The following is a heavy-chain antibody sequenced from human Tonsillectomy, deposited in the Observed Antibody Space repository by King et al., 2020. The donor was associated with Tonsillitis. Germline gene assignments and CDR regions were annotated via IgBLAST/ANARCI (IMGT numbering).Heavy chain of an antibody. V-gene: IGHV1-69*01. CDR3: ARDPLGVGNYYDSRGGNFDY. CDR1: GGTFSSYA. Sequence: VQLVESGAEVKKPGSSVKVSCKASGGTFSSYAITWVRQAPGQGLEWMGGIIPVFGTAKYAQKFQPRVTITADESTSTAYMELSSLRSDDTAVYYCARDPLGVGNYYDSRGGNFDYWGQGTLVTVSS. J-gene: IGHJ4*02. CDR2: IIPVFGTA. D-gene: IGHD3-22*01.